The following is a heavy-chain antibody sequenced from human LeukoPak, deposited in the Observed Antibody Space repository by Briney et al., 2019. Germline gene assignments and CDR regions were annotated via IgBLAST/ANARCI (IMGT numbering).Heavy chain of an antibody. D-gene: IGHD2-8*01. J-gene: IGHJ6*03. CDR3: ARGSRLTKPYYYYYYMDV. CDR1: GGSFSGYY. V-gene: IGHV4-34*01. Sequence: SETLSLTCAVYGGSFSGYYWGWIRQPPGKGLEWIGEINHSGSTNYNPSLKSRVTISVDTSKNQFSLKLSSVTAADTAVYYCARGSRLTKPYYYYYYMDVWGKGTTVTVSS. CDR2: INHSGST.